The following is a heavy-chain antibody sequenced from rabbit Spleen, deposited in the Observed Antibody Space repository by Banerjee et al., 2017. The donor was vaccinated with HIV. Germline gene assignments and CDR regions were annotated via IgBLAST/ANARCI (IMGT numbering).Heavy chain of an antibody. CDR1: GFSFSSYAY. D-gene: IGHD8-1*01. Sequence: QSLEESGGGLVKPGASLTLTCTASGFSFSSYAYMCWVRQAPGKGLEWIACIYAGSSGTTYYASWAKGRFTISKTSSTTVTLQMTSLTAADTATYFCARDRYGGSSYYPEWLDLWGQGTLVTVS. V-gene: IGHV1S40*01. CDR3: ARDRYGGSSYYPEWLDL. J-gene: IGHJ5*01. CDR2: IYAGSSGTT.